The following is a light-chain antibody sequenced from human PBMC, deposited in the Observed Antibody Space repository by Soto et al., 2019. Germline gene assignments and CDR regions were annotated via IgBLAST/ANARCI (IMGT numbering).Light chain of an antibody. Sequence: EIVLTQSPATLSLSPGERATLSCRASQSVRRYLAWYQQKPGQAPRLLIYGASSRATGIPDRFSGSGSGTDFTLTISRLEPEDFAVYYCQQYGSSPPTFGQGTKVDIK. V-gene: IGKV3-20*01. CDR3: QQYGSSPPT. J-gene: IGKJ1*01. CDR1: QSVRRY. CDR2: GAS.